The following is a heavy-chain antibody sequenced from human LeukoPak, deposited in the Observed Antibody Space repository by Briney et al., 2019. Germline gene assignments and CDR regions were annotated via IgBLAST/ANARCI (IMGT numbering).Heavy chain of an antibody. CDR2: ISGSGGST. D-gene: IGHD5-18*01. J-gene: IGHJ5*02. V-gene: IGHV3-23*01. CDR3: AAVDVDTAFP. Sequence: PGGTLRLPCAASGFTFSSYGMSWVRQAPGKGLEWVSAISGSGGSTYYADSVKGRFTISRDNSKNTLYLQMNSLRAEDTAVYYCAAVDVDTAFPWGQGTLVTVSS. CDR1: GFTFSSYG.